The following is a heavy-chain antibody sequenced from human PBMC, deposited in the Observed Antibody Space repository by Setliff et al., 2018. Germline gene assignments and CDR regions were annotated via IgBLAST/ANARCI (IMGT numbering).Heavy chain of an antibody. CDR1: GGSFSGYY. V-gene: IGHV4-34*12. Sequence: SETLSLTCAVYGGSFSGYYWSWIRQPPGKRLEWIGEIIHSGSTNYNPSLPRRFPISLDTSTPQFSLKVSSVTAADTAVYYCARSFSRREKFLLDYWGQGALVTVSS. CDR3: ARSFSRREKFLLDY. J-gene: IGHJ4*02. CDR2: IIHSGST.